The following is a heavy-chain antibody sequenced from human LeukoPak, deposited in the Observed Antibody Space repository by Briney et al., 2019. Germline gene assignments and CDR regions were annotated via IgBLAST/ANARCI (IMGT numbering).Heavy chain of an antibody. V-gene: IGHV4-34*01. CDR1: GGSFSGYY. Sequence: PSETLSLTCAVYGGSFSGYYWSWIRQPPGKGLEWIGEINHSGSTNYNPSLKGRVTISVDTSKNQFSLKLSSVTGADTAVYYCARPPGIAAAWFDPWGQGTLVTVSS. CDR3: ARPPGIAAAWFDP. CDR2: INHSGST. D-gene: IGHD6-13*01. J-gene: IGHJ5*02.